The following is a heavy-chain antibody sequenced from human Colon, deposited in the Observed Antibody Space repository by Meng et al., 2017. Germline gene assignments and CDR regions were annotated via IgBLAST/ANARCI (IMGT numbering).Heavy chain of an antibody. D-gene: IGHD2-15*01. J-gene: IGHJ4*02. CDR2: ISSSSSYI. CDR1: GFTFSGYS. V-gene: IGHV3-21*01. CDR3: ARGPIVVVAATLDY. Sequence: GESLKISCAASGFTFSGYSMNWVRQAPGKGLEWVSSISSSSSYIYYADSVKGRFTISRDNAKNSLYLQMNSLRAEDTAVYYCARGPIVVVAATLDYWGQGTLVTVSS.